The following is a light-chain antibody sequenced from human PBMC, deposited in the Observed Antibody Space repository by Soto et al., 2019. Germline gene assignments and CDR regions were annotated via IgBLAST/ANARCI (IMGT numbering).Light chain of an antibody. V-gene: IGLV2-23*03. Sequence: QSALTQPASVSGSPGQSITISCTGSSSDVGSYNLVSWYQHHPGKAPKLLIYKGSERPSGVSDRFSGSKSGNTASLTISGLQAEDESDYYCCSYAGSSTFVFGGGTKLTVL. CDR1: SSDVGSYNL. CDR2: KGS. J-gene: IGLJ2*01. CDR3: CSYAGSSTFV.